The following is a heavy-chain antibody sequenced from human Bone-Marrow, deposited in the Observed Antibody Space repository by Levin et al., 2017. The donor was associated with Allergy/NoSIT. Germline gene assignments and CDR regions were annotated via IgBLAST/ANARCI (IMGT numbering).Heavy chain of an antibody. CDR2: IYNTGKA. V-gene: IGHV4-61*01. CDR3: AREEMTTIDY. CDR1: GDSVSSGSYS. Sequence: SETLSLTCTVSGDSVSSGSYSWNWIRQPPGKGLEWIGYIYNTGKAYHNPSLKSRVIISVDTSKNQFYLRLTSVTAADTAMYYCAREEMTTIDYWGQGTLVTVSS. J-gene: IGHJ4*02. D-gene: IGHD5-24*01.